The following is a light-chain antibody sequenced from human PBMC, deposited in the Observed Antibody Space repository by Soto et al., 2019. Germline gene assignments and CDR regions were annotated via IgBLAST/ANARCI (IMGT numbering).Light chain of an antibody. V-gene: IGKV3-15*01. Sequence: EIVMTQSPATLSVSPGERATLSCRASQSVSSNLAWYHQKPGQALRLLIYGASTRATGIPARFSGSGSGTEFTLTISSLQSEDFAVYYCQQYNNWPPWTFGQGTKVEI. J-gene: IGKJ1*01. CDR1: QSVSSN. CDR3: QQYNNWPPWT. CDR2: GAS.